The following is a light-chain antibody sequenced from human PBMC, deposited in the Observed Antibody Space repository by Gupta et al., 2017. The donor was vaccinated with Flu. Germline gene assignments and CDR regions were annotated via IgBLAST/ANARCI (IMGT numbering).Light chain of an antibody. J-gene: IGKJ1*01. CDR2: AAS. V-gene: IGKV1-39*01. CDR1: QSISIY. Sequence: DIQMTQSPSSLSASVGDRVTITCRASQSISIYLNWYQQKPGKAPKLLIYAASSLQSGVPSRFSGSASGTEFTFIISSLQPEDFATYYCQQSYNTPPTFGQGTKVEIK. CDR3: QQSYNTPPT.